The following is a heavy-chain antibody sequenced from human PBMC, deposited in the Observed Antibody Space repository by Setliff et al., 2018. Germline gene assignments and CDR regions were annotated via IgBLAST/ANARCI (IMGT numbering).Heavy chain of an antibody. CDR3: ARSYSGYDT. J-gene: IGHJ5*02. CDR2: IYYSGST. Sequence: SETLSLTCTVSGGSISSYYWSWIRQPPGKGLEWIGCIYYSGSTNYNPSLKSRVTISVDTSKNQFSLKLSSVTAADTAVYYCARSYSGYDTWGQGTLVTVSS. D-gene: IGHD5-12*01. CDR1: GGSISSYY. V-gene: IGHV4-59*01.